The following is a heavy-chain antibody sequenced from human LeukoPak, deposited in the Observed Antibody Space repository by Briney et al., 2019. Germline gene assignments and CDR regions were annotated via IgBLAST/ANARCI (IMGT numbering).Heavy chain of an antibody. Sequence: KSGGSLRLSCAASGFTFSDYYMSWIRQAPGKGLEWVSYISSSGSTIYYADSVKGRFTISRDNAKNSLYLQMNSLRAEDTAVYYCARDVEARSLEWYFDYWGQGTLVTVSS. D-gene: IGHD3-3*01. CDR3: ARDVEARSLEWYFDY. V-gene: IGHV3-11*04. J-gene: IGHJ4*02. CDR2: ISSSGSTI. CDR1: GFTFSDYY.